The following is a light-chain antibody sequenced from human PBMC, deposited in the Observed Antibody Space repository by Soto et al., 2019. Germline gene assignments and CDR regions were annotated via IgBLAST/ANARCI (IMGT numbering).Light chain of an antibody. Sequence: QCVLTQPPSVSGAPGQRVTISCTGSISNIGANYDVHWYQQRPGTAPKLLIFANSNRPSGVPDRFSGSKSGTSASLVITGLQAEDEGDYYCQSYDSTLSASYVFGTGTKVTVL. CDR2: ANS. CDR1: ISNIGANYD. CDR3: QSYDSTLSASYV. V-gene: IGLV1-40*01. J-gene: IGLJ1*01.